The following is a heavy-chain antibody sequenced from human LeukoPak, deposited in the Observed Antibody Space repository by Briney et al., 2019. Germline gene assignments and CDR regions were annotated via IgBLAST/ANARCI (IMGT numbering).Heavy chain of an antibody. CDR3: ARGGYSYRNNWFDP. CDR2: IIPILGIA. V-gene: IGHV1-69*04. CDR1: GGTFSSYA. J-gene: IGHJ5*02. D-gene: IGHD5-18*01. Sequence: SVKVSCKASGGTFSSYAISWVRQAPGQGLEWMGRIIPILGIANYAQKFQGRVTITADKSTSTAYMELSSLRSEDTAVYYCARGGYSYRNNWFDPWGQGTLVTVSS.